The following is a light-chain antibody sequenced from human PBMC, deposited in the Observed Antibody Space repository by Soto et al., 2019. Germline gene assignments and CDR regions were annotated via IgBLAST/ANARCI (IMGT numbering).Light chain of an antibody. CDR2: EVS. CDR1: SSDVGGYNY. CDR3: SSYSSVTTLWV. V-gene: IGLV2-14*01. J-gene: IGLJ3*02. Sequence: QSVLTQPASVSGSPGQSITISCTGTSSDVGGYNYVSWYQQHPGKAPKLIIYEVSNRPSGVSNRFSGSKSSNTASLTVSGLQAEDEADYYCSSYSSVTTLWVFGGGTKLTVL.